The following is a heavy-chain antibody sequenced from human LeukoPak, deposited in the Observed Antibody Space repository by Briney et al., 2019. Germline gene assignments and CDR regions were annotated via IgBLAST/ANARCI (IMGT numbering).Heavy chain of an antibody. J-gene: IGHJ3*02. V-gene: IGHV3-7*01. CDR1: GFTFSSYW. CDR2: IKQDGSEK. Sequence: GGSLRLSCAASGFTFSSYWMSWVRQAPGKGLEWVANIKQDGSEKYYVDSEKGRFTISRDNAKNSLYLQMNSLRAEDTAVYYCASSAYCGGDCYSAFDIWGQGTMVTVSS. CDR3: ASSAYCGGDCYSAFDI. D-gene: IGHD2-21*01.